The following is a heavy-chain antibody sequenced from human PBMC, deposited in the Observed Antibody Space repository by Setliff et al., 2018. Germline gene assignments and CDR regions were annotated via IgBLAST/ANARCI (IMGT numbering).Heavy chain of an antibody. J-gene: IGHJ3*02. CDR2: IYHSGST. Sequence: SQTLSLTCAVSGGSISSSNWWSWVRQPPGKGLEWIGEIYHSGSTNYNPSLKSRLTISVDKSKNQFSLKLSYVTAADTAVYYCARWKEGYTIFGVVIIKDAFDIWGQGTRVTVSS. CDR1: GGSISSSNW. V-gene: IGHV4-4*02. D-gene: IGHD3-3*01. CDR3: ARWKEGYTIFGVVIIKDAFDI.